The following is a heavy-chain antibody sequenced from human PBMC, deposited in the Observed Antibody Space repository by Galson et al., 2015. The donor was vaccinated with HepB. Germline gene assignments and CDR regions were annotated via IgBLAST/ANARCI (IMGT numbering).Heavy chain of an antibody. V-gene: IGHV3-30*18. CDR1: GFTFSSYG. J-gene: IGHJ4*02. Sequence: SLRLSCAASGFTFSSYGMHWVRQAPGKGLEWVAVISYDGSNKYYADSVKGRFTISRDNSKNTLYLQMNSLRAEDTAVYYCAKGGHMTMIALVDYWGQGTLVTVSS. D-gene: IGHD3-22*01. CDR2: ISYDGSNK. CDR3: AKGGHMTMIALVDY.